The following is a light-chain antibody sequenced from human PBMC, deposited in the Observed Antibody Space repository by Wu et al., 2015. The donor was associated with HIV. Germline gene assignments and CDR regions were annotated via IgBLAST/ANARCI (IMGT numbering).Light chain of an antibody. V-gene: IGKV1-9*01. CDR2: GAS. CDR3: QQHNTYPLT. CDR1: QGIGTF. J-gene: IGKJ4*01. Sequence: IQLTQSPSSLSASVGDRITMTCRASQGIGTFLAWYQQKPGKAPKLLIHGASTLQSGVPSRFSGSGSGTDFTLTISSLQPEDFASYFCQQHNTYPLTFGGGTKVELK.